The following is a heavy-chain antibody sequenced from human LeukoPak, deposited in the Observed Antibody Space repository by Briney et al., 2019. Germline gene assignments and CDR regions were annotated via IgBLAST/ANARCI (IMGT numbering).Heavy chain of an antibody. CDR2: MYYSGST. CDR3: ARDRFGIAAAGTGGDYNWFDP. D-gene: IGHD6-13*01. V-gene: IGHV4-39*07. Sequence: PSEALSLTCTVSGGSISSSSYYWGWIRQPPGKGLEWIGSMYYSGSTYYNPSLKSRATISVDTSKNQFSLKLSSVTAADTAVYYCARDRFGIAAAGTGGDYNWFDPWGQGTLVTVSS. CDR1: GGSISSSSYY. J-gene: IGHJ5*02.